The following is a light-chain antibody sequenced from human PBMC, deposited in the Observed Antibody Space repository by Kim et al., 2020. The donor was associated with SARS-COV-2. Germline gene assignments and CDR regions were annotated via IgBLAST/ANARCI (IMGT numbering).Light chain of an antibody. CDR2: KSD. CDR1: NSNIGNNH. Sequence: GQRVTISCSGSNSNIGNNHVYWYQQFPGTAPKLLIYKSDQRPSGVPERFSGSKSGTSTSLAISVLRSEDEADYYCALWDDSLSGWVFGGGTQLTVL. CDR3: ALWDDSLSGWV. J-gene: IGLJ3*02. V-gene: IGLV1-47*01.